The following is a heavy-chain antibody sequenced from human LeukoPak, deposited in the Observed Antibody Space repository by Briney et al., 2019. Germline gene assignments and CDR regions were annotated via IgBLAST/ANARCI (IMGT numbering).Heavy chain of an antibody. CDR3: ARDQDWAFDY. CDR1: GFSFSSHS. V-gene: IGHV3-48*01. Sequence: PGGSLRLSCAASGFSFSSHSMNWVRQAPGKGLERVSYISGSSTTIDYADSAKGRFIISRDNAKKSLYLQMNNLRAEDTAVYYCARDQDWAFDYWGQGILVTVSS. CDR2: ISGSSTTI. J-gene: IGHJ4*02. D-gene: IGHD3/OR15-3a*01.